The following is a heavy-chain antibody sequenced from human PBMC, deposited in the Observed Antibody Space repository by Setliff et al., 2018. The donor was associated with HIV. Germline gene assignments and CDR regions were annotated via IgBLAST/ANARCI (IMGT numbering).Heavy chain of an antibody. Sequence: ASVKVSCKASGYTFTSYYMHWVRQAPGQGLEWMGWINPNSGGTNYAQKFQGRVTMTRDTSISTAYMELSRLRSDDTAVYYCAGVPGRYDSSGYAFDIWGQGTMVTVSS. CDR3: AGVPGRYDSSGYAFDI. J-gene: IGHJ3*02. CDR2: INPNSGGT. D-gene: IGHD3-22*01. V-gene: IGHV1-2*02. CDR1: GYTFTSYY.